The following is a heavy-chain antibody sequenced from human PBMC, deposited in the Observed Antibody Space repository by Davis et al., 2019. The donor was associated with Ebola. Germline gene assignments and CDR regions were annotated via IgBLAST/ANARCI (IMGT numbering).Heavy chain of an antibody. J-gene: IGHJ4*02. CDR1: GFTFSSNS. CDR3: AKGDNSGWYGFDY. CDR2: IRNDGNDQ. V-gene: IGHV3-30*02. D-gene: IGHD6-19*01. Sequence: PGGSLRLSCAATGFTFSSNSMNWVRQAPGKGLEWVAFIRNDGNDQYYAGSVKGRFTISRDNSKNTLSLQMNSLRAEDTAVYYCAKGDNSGWYGFDYWGQGTLVTVSS.